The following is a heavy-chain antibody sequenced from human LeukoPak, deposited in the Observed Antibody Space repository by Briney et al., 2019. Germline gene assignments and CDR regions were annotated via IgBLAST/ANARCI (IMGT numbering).Heavy chain of an antibody. Sequence: ASVKVSCQASGYIFTSYGISWVRQAPGQGLEWMGWISVYNGNTNYAQKLQGRVTMTTDTSTSTAYMELRSLRSDDTAVYYCARDGITDIVVVPAGDDAFDIWGQGTMVTVSS. D-gene: IGHD2-2*01. CDR1: GYIFTSYG. CDR3: ARDGITDIVVVPAGDDAFDI. J-gene: IGHJ3*02. CDR2: ISVYNGNT. V-gene: IGHV1-18*01.